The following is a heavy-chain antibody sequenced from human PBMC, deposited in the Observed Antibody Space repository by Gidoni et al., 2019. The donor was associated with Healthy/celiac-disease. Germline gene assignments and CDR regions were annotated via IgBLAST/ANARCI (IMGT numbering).Heavy chain of an antibody. CDR2: INHSGST. V-gene: IGHV4-34*01. J-gene: IGHJ5*02. CDR3: ARGGYCSGGSCLGFDP. CDR1: GGSFSGYY. D-gene: IGHD2-15*01. Sequence: QVQLQQWGAGLLKPSETLSLTCAVYGGSFSGYYWSWIRQPPGKVLEWIGEINHSGSTNYNPSLKSRVTISVDTSKNQFSLKLSSVTAADTAVYYCARGGYCSGGSCLGFDPWGQGTLVTVSS.